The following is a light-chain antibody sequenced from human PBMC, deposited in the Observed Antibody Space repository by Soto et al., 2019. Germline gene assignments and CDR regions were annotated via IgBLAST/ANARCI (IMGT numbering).Light chain of an antibody. V-gene: IGKV2D-29*02. CDR1: QSLLHITGETF. Sequence: DVVMTQTPLYLSVAPGQLASISCQSSQSLLHITGETFLFWYLQKPGQSQQLLIYEVSTRVSGVPDRFSGSGSGTDFTLEISRVETDEVGIYYCMKSTQLPPTFGKGTRLEIK. CDR2: EVS. J-gene: IGKJ5*01. CDR3: MKSTQLPPT.